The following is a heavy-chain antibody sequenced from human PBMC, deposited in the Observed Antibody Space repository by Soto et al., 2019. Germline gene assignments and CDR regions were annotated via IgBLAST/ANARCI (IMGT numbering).Heavy chain of an antibody. J-gene: IGHJ6*02. CDR3: ASNYLYYYGSGNTNYYGMDV. D-gene: IGHD3-10*01. V-gene: IGHV1-18*01. Sequence: QVQLVQSGAEVKKPGASVKVSCKASGYTFTSYGISWVRQAPGQGREWMGWISAYNGNTNYAQKLQGRVTMTTDTSTSTAYMDLRSLRSDDTAVYYCASNYLYYYGSGNTNYYGMDVWGQGTTVTVSS. CDR1: GYTFTSYG. CDR2: ISAYNGNT.